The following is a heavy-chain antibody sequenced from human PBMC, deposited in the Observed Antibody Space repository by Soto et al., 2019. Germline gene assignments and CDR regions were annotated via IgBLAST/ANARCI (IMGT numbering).Heavy chain of an antibody. CDR3: ARSAGVYCTGTSCGYIDY. D-gene: IGHD2-2*01. CDR1: DFTFNKYG. J-gene: IGHJ4*02. CDR2: ITGSGGKT. V-gene: IGHV3-23*01. Sequence: GGSLRLSCAASDFTFNKYGMSWVRQAPGKGLEWVSTITGSGGKTYYADSVRGRFTVSRDNSKNTLYLDMSSLRAEDAAVYFCARSAGVYCTGTSCGYIDYWGQGKLVTVSS.